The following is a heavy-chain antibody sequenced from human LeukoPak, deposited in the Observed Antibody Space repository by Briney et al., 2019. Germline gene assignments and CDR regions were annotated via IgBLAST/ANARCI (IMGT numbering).Heavy chain of an antibody. Sequence: SVKASCKASGGTFSSYAISWVRQAPGQGLEWMGRIIPILGIANYAQKFQGRVTITADKSTSTAYMELSSLRSEDTAVYYCARGDYDYVWGSYRLNYWGQGTLVTVSS. D-gene: IGHD3-16*02. CDR1: GGTFSSYA. V-gene: IGHV1-69*04. CDR2: IIPILGIA. CDR3: ARGDYDYVWGSYRLNY. J-gene: IGHJ4*02.